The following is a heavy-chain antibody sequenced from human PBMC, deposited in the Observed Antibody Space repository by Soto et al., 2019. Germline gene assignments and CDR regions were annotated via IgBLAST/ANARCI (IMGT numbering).Heavy chain of an antibody. J-gene: IGHJ6*02. Sequence: EVQLLESGGGLVQPGGSLRLSCAASGFTFSSYAMSWVRQAPGKGLEWVSAISGSGGSTYYADSVKGRFTISRDNSKNTLYLQMNSLRAEDTAVYYCARGRGYCSSTSCYEYYYYYYGMDVWGQGTTVTVSS. D-gene: IGHD2-2*01. CDR3: ARGRGYCSSTSCYEYYYYYYGMDV. CDR1: GFTFSSYA. CDR2: ISGSGGST. V-gene: IGHV3-23*01.